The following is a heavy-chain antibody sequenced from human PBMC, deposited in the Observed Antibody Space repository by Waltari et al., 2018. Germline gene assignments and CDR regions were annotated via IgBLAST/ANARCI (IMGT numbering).Heavy chain of an antibody. V-gene: IGHV4-59*01. CDR3: ARDHGGGDY. Sequence: GSTNYNPSLKSRVTISVDTSKNQFSLKLSSVTAADTAVYYCARDHGGGDYWGQGTLVTVSS. D-gene: IGHD3-16*01. J-gene: IGHJ4*02. CDR2: GST.